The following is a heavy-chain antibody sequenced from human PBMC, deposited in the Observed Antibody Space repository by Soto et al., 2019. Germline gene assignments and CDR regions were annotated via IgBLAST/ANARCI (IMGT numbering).Heavy chain of an antibody. CDR1: GYTFTGHD. CDR3: ARSDAIQLWDY. CDR2: INPNSGGT. J-gene: IGHJ4*02. Sequence: GAVKVSFKASGYTFTGHDMHWGRQAPGQGLEWMGWINPNSGGTNYAQKFQGWVTMTRDTSISTAYMELSRLRSDDTAVYYCARSDAIQLWDYWGQGTLVTVSS. D-gene: IGHD5-18*01. V-gene: IGHV1-2*04.